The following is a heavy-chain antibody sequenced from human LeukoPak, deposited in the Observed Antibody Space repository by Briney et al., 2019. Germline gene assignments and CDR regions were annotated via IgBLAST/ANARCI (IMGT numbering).Heavy chain of an antibody. CDR3: ARGGARSSSYYYYGMDV. CDR1: GFTFNNYW. Sequence: PGGSLRLSCAASGFTFNNYWMHWVRRAPGRGLEWLSYIDSSSSTIYYADSVKGRFTISRDNAKNSLYLQMNSLRAEDTAVFYCARGGARSSSYYYYGMDVWGLGTTVTVSS. V-gene: IGHV3-48*01. J-gene: IGHJ6*02. CDR2: IDSSSSTI. D-gene: IGHD6-13*01.